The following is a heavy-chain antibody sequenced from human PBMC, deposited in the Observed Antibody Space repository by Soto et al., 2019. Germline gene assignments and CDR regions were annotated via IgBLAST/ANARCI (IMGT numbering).Heavy chain of an antibody. D-gene: IGHD6-19*01. CDR3: ARVGPSGWHFDF. J-gene: IGHJ4*02. V-gene: IGHV3-30-3*01. CDR1: GFTFSSYA. CDR2: ISYDGSNK. Sequence: QVQLVESGGGVVQPGRSLRLSCAASGFTFSSYAMHWVRQAPGKGLEWVAVISYDGSNKYYADSVKGRFTISRDNSKKTLSLQMNSLRAEDTAVYYCARVGPSGWHFDFLGQGTLVTVSS.